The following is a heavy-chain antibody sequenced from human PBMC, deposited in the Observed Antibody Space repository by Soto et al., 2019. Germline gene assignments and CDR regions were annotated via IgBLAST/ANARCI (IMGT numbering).Heavy chain of an antibody. CDR1: GGSISSSSYY. V-gene: IGHV4-39*01. Sequence: PSETLSLTCTVSGGSISSSSYYWGWIRQPPGKGLEWIGSIYYSGSTYYNPSLKSRVTISVDTSKNQFSLKLSSVTAADTAVYYCARHPRQTTLDYWGQGTLVTVSS. D-gene: IGHD1-1*01. J-gene: IGHJ4*02. CDR3: ARHPRQTTLDY. CDR2: IYYSGST.